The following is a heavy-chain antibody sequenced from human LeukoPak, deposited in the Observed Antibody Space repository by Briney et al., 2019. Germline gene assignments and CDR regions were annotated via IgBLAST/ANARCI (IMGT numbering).Heavy chain of an antibody. V-gene: IGHV3-7*01. J-gene: IGHJ5*02. Sequence: GGSLRLSCAASGFTFSSYWMSWVRQAPGKGLEWVANIKQDGSEKYYVDSVKGRFTISRDNAKNSLYLQMNSLRAEDTAVYYCARDWKWRTELGWFDPWGQGTLVTVSS. CDR2: IKQDGSEK. CDR1: GFTFSSYW. CDR3: ARDWKWRTELGWFDP. D-gene: IGHD1-26*01.